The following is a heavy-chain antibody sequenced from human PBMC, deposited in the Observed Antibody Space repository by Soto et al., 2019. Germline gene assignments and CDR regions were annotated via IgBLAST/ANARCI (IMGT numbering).Heavy chain of an antibody. CDR1: GFSFSSYA. V-gene: IGHV3-23*01. CDR3: ARRSSGWYFGY. J-gene: IGHJ4*02. CDR2: ISGSGGST. D-gene: IGHD6-19*01. Sequence: EVPLLESGGGLVQPGGSLRLSCAASGFSFSSYAMNWGRQAPGKGLEWVAVISGSGGSTYYADSVKGRFTISRDNSKNTLYLQMISLRAEDTAVYYCARRSSGWYFGYWGQRTLVLVSS.